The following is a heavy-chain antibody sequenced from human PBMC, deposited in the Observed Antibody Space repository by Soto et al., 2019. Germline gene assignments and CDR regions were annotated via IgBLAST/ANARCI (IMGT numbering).Heavy chain of an antibody. Sequence: PSETLSLTCAVSGGSISSSNWWSWVRQPPGKGLEWIGEIYHSGSTNYNPSLKSRVTRSVDKSKNQFSLKLSSVTAADTAVYYCARSLDSSGYLYYFDYWGQGTLFTVSS. D-gene: IGHD3-22*01. CDR3: ARSLDSSGYLYYFDY. CDR2: IYHSGST. CDR1: GGSISSSNW. J-gene: IGHJ4*02. V-gene: IGHV4-4*02.